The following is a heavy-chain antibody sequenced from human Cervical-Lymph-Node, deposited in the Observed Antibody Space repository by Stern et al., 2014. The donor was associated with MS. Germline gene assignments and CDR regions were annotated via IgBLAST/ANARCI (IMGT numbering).Heavy chain of an antibody. CDR2: ISAYNGNT. Sequence: VQLVESGAGVKKPGASVKVSCKAAGYTFTSYGISWVRQAPGQGLEWMGWISAYNGNTNYAQKLQGRVTMTTDTSTSTAYMELRSLRSDDTAVYYCARDSFSIAVAGTDFDYWGQGTLVTVSS. CDR1: GYTFTSYG. V-gene: IGHV1-18*04. J-gene: IGHJ4*02. D-gene: IGHD6-19*01. CDR3: ARDSFSIAVAGTDFDY.